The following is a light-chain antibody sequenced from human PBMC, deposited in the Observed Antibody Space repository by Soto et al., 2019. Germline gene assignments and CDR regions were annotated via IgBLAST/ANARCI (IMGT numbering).Light chain of an antibody. CDR3: CSYAGGRTYV. CDR2: GGS. Sequence: QSALTQPASVSGSPRQSITISCIGTNSDVGGHTLVSWYQQHPGKAPRPLIYGGSERPSGVSDRFSGSKSGNTASLTISGLQAEDEADYYCCSYAGGRTYVFGTGTKLTVL. V-gene: IGLV2-23*01. CDR1: NSDVGGHTL. J-gene: IGLJ1*01.